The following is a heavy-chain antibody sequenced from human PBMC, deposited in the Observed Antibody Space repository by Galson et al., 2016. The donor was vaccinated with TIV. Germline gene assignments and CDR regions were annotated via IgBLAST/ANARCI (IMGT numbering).Heavy chain of an antibody. CDR1: GFTFSHFG. CDR3: AKSGDSRSIDS. D-gene: IGHD3-22*01. Sequence: SLRLSCAASGFTFSHFGMHWVRQSPGKGLEWLAVILYDGSSQFYADSVEGRFAISRDNSKNTLYLQMNSLGAEDTALYYCAKSGDSRSIDSWGQGTLVIVSS. J-gene: IGHJ4*02. V-gene: IGHV3-30*18. CDR2: ILYDGSSQ.